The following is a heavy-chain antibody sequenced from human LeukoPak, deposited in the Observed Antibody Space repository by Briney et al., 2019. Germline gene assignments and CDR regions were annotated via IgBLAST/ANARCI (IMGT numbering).Heavy chain of an antibody. CDR1: GFTFDDYA. CDR3: AKDLNYGVTYYSDY. Sequence: GGSLRLSCAASGFTFDDYAMPWVRQPPGKGLEWVSGISRNSGSIGYADSVKGRFTISRDNAKNSLYLQMNSLRAEDTALYYCAKDLNYGVTYYSDYWGQGTLVTVSS. D-gene: IGHD4-17*01. J-gene: IGHJ4*02. CDR2: ISRNSGSI. V-gene: IGHV3-9*01.